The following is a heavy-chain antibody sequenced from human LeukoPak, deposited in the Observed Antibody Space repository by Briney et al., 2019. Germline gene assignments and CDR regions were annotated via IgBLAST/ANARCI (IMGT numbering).Heavy chain of an antibody. CDR1: GYTFTSYG. D-gene: IGHD6-13*01. CDR3: AREGAGAAAGPDAFDI. CDR2: ISAYNGNT. V-gene: IGHV1-18*01. J-gene: IGHJ3*02. Sequence: GASVKVSCKASGYTFTSYGISWVRQAPGQGLEWMGWISAYNGNTNYAQKLQGRLTMTTDTSTSTAYMQLRSLRSDDTAVYYCAREGAGAAAGPDAFDIWGQGTMVTVSS.